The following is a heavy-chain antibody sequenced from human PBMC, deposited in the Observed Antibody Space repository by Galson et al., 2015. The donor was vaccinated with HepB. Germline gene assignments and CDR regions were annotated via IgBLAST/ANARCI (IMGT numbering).Heavy chain of an antibody. V-gene: IGHV3-43*01. CDR2: ITWDGGRT. CDR3: AKPDYGDSFFDY. J-gene: IGHJ4*02. Sequence: SLRLSCAASGFTLDDYTMHWVRQAPGKGLEWVSLITWDGGRTYYADSVKGRFTISRDNSKSSLYLQMNSLRSEDTALYYCAKPDYGDSFFDYWGQGTLVTVSS. D-gene: IGHD4-17*01. CDR1: GFTLDDYT.